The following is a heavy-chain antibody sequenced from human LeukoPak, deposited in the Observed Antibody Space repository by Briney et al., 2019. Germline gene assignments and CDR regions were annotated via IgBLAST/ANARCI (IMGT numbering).Heavy chain of an antibody. CDR3: ARDTSRVRNFDY. CDR1: GFTFSSYA. D-gene: IGHD1-14*01. J-gene: IGHJ4*02. V-gene: IGHV3-30*04. CDR2: ISYDGSNK. Sequence: GRSLRLSSAASGFTFSSYAMHWVRQAPGKGLEWVAVISYDGSNKYYADSVKGRFTISRDNSKNTLYLQMNSLRAEDTAVYYCARDTSRVRNFDYWGQGTLVTVSS.